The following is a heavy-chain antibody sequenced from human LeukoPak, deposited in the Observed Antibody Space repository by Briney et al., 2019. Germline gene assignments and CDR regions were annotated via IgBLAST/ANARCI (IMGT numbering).Heavy chain of an antibody. CDR2: IIPIFGTA. Sequence: SVKVSCKASGGTFSSYAISWVRQAPGQGLECMGGIIPIFGTANYAQKFQGRVTITADKSTSTAYMELSSLRSEDTAVYYCAIYDFWSGYSDFDYWGQGTLVTVSS. CDR3: AIYDFWSGYSDFDY. V-gene: IGHV1-69*06. CDR1: GGTFSSYA. J-gene: IGHJ4*02. D-gene: IGHD3-3*01.